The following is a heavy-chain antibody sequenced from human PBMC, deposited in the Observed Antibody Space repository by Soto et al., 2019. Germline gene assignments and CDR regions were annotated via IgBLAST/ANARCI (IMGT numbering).Heavy chain of an antibody. Sequence: PGESLKISCKGSGYSLTSYWIGWVRQMPGKGLEWMGIIYPGDSDTRYSPSFQGQVTISADKSISTAYLQWSSLKASDTAMYYCARHIGYSSSWYVGGVVDYWGQGTLVTVSS. J-gene: IGHJ4*02. CDR3: ARHIGYSSSWYVGGVVDY. D-gene: IGHD6-13*01. CDR1: GYSLTSYW. V-gene: IGHV5-51*01. CDR2: IYPGDSDT.